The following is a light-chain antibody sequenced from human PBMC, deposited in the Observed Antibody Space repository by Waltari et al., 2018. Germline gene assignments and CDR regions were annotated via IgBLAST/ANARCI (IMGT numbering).Light chain of an antibody. V-gene: IGKV3-20*01. CDR1: QSVGGT. CDR2: GAS. CDR3: QHYVRLPAT. Sequence: ELLLTQSPGTLSLSPGERATLSCRASQSVGGTLAWYQQKPGQAPRLLMYGASIRAPGTPDRFSGTGSGTDFSLTISRLEPEDFAVYYCQHYVRLPATFGQGTKVEIK. J-gene: IGKJ1*01.